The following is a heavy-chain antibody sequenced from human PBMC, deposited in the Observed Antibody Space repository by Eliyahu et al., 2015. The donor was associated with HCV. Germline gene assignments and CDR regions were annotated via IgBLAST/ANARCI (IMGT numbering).Heavy chain of an antibody. J-gene: IGHJ4*02. Sequence: QVQLQQWGAGLLKPSETMSLTCAVYGGSFSSYXWSWIRQPPGKGLXWIGEINHSGSTNYNPSLKSRVTISVDTSKNQFSLKLSSVTAADTAVYYCARGFERTRGGGSCHEWDYWGQGTLVTVSS. D-gene: IGHD2-15*01. V-gene: IGHV4-34*01. CDR3: ARGFERTRGGGSCHEWDY. CDR1: GGSFSSYX. CDR2: INHSGST.